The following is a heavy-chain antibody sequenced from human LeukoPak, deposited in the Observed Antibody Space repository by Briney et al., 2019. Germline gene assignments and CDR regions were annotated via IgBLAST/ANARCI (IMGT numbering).Heavy chain of an antibody. Sequence: ASVTVSCKASGYTFTSYDINWVRQATGQGLEWMGWMNPNSGNTGYAQKFQGRVTMTRNTSISTAYMELSSLRSEDTAVYYCARGYSVVVPAAIHYWGQGTLVTVSS. CDR2: MNPNSGNT. V-gene: IGHV1-8*01. J-gene: IGHJ4*02. CDR1: GYTFTSYD. CDR3: ARGYSVVVPAAIHY. D-gene: IGHD2-2*01.